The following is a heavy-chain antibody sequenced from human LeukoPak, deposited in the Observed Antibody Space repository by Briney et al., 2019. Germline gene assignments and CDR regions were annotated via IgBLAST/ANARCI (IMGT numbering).Heavy chain of an antibody. CDR2: IDHSGST. CDR1: GGSFSGYY. CDR3: ARVTGYSST. D-gene: IGHD6-19*01. Sequence: SETLSLTCAVYGGSFSGYYWSWIRQPPGKGLEWIGEIDHSGSTNYNPSLKSRVTISVDTSKNQFSLKLSSVTAADTAVYYCARVTGYSSTWGQGTLVTVSS. V-gene: IGHV4-34*01. J-gene: IGHJ5*02.